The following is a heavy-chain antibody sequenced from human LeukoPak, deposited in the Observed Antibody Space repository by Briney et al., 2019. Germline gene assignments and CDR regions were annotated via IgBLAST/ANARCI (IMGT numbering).Heavy chain of an antibody. CDR3: ARGGELLRPADY. CDR1: GFTFNNYW. CDR2: MNQDGSEK. Sequence: GVLRLSFAASGFTFNNYWMSWVRQAPGKGLEWVANMNQDGSEKYYADSVKGRFTISRDNAKNSLYLQMNNLRAEDTAVFYCARGGELLRPADYWGQGTLVTVSS. J-gene: IGHJ4*02. V-gene: IGHV3-7*01. D-gene: IGHD1-26*01.